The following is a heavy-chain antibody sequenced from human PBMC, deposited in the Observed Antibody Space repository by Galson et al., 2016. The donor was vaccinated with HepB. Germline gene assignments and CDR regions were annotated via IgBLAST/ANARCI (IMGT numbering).Heavy chain of an antibody. CDR3: ARTYYDLWSGYFDY. V-gene: IGHV4-59*01. J-gene: IGHJ4*02. CDR1: GASISSYY. CDR2: VYNSGGT. Sequence: ETLSLTCTVSGASISSYYWSWIRQPPNKGLEWMGYVYNSGGTGYNPSLQSRVTISEDTSKNEFSLKLSSVTPADTAVYFCARTYYDLWSGYFDYWGQGIPVTVSS. D-gene: IGHD3-3*01.